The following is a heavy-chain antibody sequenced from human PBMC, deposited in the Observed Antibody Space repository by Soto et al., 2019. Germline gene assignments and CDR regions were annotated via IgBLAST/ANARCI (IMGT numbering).Heavy chain of an antibody. CDR2: IYNGGAT. CDR1: TVSISSIYDY. J-gene: IGHJ4*02. V-gene: IGHV4-30-4*01. Sequence: QVQLQESGPILVKPSQTLSFTCTVSTVSISSIYDYWSWIRQSPDKGLEWIGHIYNGGATYNNPSLTSRVTIPVDTSKNQFSLQLRSVTAADTAVYYCARGPSGDKVDYWGQGTLVTV. CDR3: ARGPSGDKVDY. D-gene: IGHD7-27*01.